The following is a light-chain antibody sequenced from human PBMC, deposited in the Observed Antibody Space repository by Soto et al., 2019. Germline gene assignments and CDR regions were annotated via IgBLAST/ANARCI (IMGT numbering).Light chain of an antibody. Sequence: DIQMTQSPSTLSASVGDRVTITCRASRSISTWLAWYQQKPGKAPNLLIYDASSLDSGAPSRFIGSGSGTEFTLTISSLQPDDFPTYYCQQYNTYGTFGQGTKVEIK. CDR1: RSISTW. V-gene: IGKV1-5*01. CDR2: DAS. CDR3: QQYNTYGT. J-gene: IGKJ1*01.